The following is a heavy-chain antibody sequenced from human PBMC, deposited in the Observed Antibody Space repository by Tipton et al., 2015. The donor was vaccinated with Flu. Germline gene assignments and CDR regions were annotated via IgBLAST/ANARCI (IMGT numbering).Heavy chain of an antibody. Sequence: SLRLSCAASGFTFSSYGMHWVRQAAGRGLEWVAFIWYDGTKTYYGDSVKGRFTISRDNSKNTLYLQMYSLRVEDTAVYYCARAIDVWGKGATFTVSS. J-gene: IGHJ6*03. CDR3: ARAIDV. CDR2: IWYDGTKT. CDR1: GFTFSSYG. V-gene: IGHV3-33*01.